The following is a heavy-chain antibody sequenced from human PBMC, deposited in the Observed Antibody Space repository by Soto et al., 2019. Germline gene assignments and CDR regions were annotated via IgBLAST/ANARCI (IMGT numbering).Heavy chain of an antibody. D-gene: IGHD1-7*01. CDR1: GFTFSIFAM. CDR3: ASRDPGTSVDY. Sequence: GSLRLSCAASGFTFSIFAMTWVRQPPGQGLEWIGEIYRTGSTNYNPSLKSRVTISLDKSENQFSLKVTSLTAADTAVYYCASRDPGTSVDYWGQGTLVTVSS. CDR2: IYRTGST. V-gene: IGHV4-4*02. J-gene: IGHJ4*02.